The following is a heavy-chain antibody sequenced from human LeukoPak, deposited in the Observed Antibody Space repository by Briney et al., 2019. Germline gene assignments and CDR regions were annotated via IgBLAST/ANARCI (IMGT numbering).Heavy chain of an antibody. V-gene: IGHV1-46*01. J-gene: IGHJ5*02. CDR2: INPNGGST. CDR1: GHTSTNNY. Sequence: ASVKVSCRASGHTSTNNYMHWVRQAPGQGLEWVGMINPNGGSTIYARKFQGRATMTSDTSTNTVYMELSGLRSEDTAIYYCARSYGDYESWGQGTLVTVSS. D-gene: IGHD4-17*01. CDR3: ARSYGDYES.